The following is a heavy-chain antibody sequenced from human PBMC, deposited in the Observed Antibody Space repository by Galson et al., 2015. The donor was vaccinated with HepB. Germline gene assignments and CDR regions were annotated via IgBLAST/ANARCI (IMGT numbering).Heavy chain of an antibody. V-gene: IGHV3-23*01. CDR1: GFTFSDYY. CDR3: AKADGTYWALFQY. CDR2: IGDSGGDT. D-gene: IGHD2-8*02. J-gene: IGHJ4*02. Sequence: SLRLSCAASGFTFSDYYMSWIRQAPGKGLECVSGIGDSGGDTYYADSVKRRFTISRDNSKNTLYLQMNSLRAEDTAVDYCAKADGTYWALFQYWGQGTLVTVSS.